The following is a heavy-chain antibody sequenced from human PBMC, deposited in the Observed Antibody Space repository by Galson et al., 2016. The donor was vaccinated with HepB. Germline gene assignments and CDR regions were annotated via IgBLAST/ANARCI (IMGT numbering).Heavy chain of an antibody. D-gene: IGHD3-3*01. V-gene: IGHV3-30*03. Sequence: SLRLSCAASGFNFTNFGMHWVRQAPGKGLEWVAFIAHDDSYEFYADSVKGRFTISRDNSRNTLFLQMHSLRPEDTAVYYCATDVRRIFEWVLQEYFDYWGRGSQVTVSS. CDR2: IAHDDSYE. CDR3: ATDVRRIFEWVLQEYFDY. CDR1: GFNFTNFG. J-gene: IGHJ4*02.